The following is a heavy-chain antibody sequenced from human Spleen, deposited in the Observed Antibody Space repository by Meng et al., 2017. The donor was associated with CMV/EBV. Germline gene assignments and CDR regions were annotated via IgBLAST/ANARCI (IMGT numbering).Heavy chain of an antibody. V-gene: IGHV1-69*04. CDR1: GTFTSYS. Sequence: GTFTSYSFSWVRQAPGQGLEWMGRIIPILDIANYAQKFQDRVTITADKSTSSAYMELSSLRYEDTAVYYCARVEYYCSTSGCYPDSWGQGTLVTVSS. CDR2: IIPILDIA. D-gene: IGHD2-2*01. CDR3: ARVEYYCSTSGCYPDS. J-gene: IGHJ4*02.